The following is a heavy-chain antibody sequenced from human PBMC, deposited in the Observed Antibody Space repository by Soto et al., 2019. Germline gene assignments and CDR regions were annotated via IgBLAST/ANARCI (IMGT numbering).Heavy chain of an antibody. CDR2: LHYSVTT. CDR3: AGYKYCNSPSCYRFDY. J-gene: IGHJ4*02. V-gene: IGHV4-39*01. CDR1: GDSINSSNFY. Sequence: SETLSLTCTVSGDSINSSNFYWGWIRQPPGKGLEWIGSLHYSVTTYYNPSLQSRVTISVDTSTNQFSLKLSSVTAADTAVYYCAGYKYCNSPSCYRFDYWGQGTLVTVSS. D-gene: IGHD2-2*02.